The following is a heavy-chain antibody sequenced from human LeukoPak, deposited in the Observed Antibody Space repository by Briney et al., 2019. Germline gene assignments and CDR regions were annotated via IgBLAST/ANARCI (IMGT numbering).Heavy chain of an antibody. CDR2: IYYSAST. D-gene: IGHD6-13*01. Sequence: SETLSLTCIASGDSLSSSFWSSIREPPSNSLQRIAYIYYSASTNYNPSLKSRVTISVDTSKNQFSLKLSSVTAADTAVYYCARQPSSWFTSFASWGQGTLVTVSS. V-gene: IGHV4-59*01. CDR1: GDSLSSSF. J-gene: IGHJ4*02. CDR3: ARQPSSWFTSFAS.